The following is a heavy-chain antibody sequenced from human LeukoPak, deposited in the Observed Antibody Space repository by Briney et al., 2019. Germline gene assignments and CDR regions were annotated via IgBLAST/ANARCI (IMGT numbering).Heavy chain of an antibody. CDR2: IYGGGST. CDR1: GFTASSNY. D-gene: IGHD6-19*01. V-gene: IGHV3-53*01. Sequence: GGSLRLSCAASGFTASSNYMSWVRQAPGKGLEWVSVIYGGGSTYYADSVKGRFNISRDTFKNTLNLQINRLRAGDTAVYYCASWTGGWYGEDYXGQGTLVTVSS. J-gene: IGHJ4*02. CDR3: ASWTGGWYGEDY.